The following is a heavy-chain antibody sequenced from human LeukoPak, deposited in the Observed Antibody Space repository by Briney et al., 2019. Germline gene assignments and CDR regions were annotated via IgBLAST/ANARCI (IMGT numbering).Heavy chain of an antibody. CDR3: ARAHYDSSGYWFDP. Sequence: PSETLSLTCTVSGGSISSYYWSWIRQPPGKGLEWIGYIYYSGSTNYNPSLKSRVTISVDTSKNQFSLKLSSVTAADTAVYYCARAHYDSSGYWFDPWGQGTLVTVSS. V-gene: IGHV4-59*01. CDR2: IYYSGST. J-gene: IGHJ5*02. D-gene: IGHD3-22*01. CDR1: GGSISSYY.